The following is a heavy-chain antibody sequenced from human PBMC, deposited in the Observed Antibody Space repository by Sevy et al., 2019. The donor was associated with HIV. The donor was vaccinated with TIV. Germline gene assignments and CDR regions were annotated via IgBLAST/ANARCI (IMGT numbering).Heavy chain of an antibody. CDR1: GFTFSSYS. V-gene: IGHV3-48*01. D-gene: IGHD2-2*01. Sequence: GGSLRLSCAASGFTFSSYSMNWVRQAPGKGLEWVSYISSSSSTIYYADSVKGRFTISRDNAKNSLYLQMNSLRAEDTAVYYCASVGYCSSTSCLDFDYWGQGTLVTVSS. J-gene: IGHJ4*02. CDR3: ASVGYCSSTSCLDFDY. CDR2: ISSSSSTI.